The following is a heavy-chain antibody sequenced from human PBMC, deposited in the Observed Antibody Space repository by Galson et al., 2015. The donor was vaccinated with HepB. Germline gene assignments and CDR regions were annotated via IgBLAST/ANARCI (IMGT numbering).Heavy chain of an antibody. D-gene: IGHD3-10*01. CDR2: IKSKTDGGTT. V-gene: IGHV3-15*01. J-gene: IGHJ4*02. Sequence: SCAASGFTFSNAWMSWVRQAPGKGLEWVGRIKSKTDGGTTDYAAPVKGRFTISRDDSKNTLYLQMNSLKTEDTAVYYCTTDLLWFGELFSSPQTPFDYWGQGTLVTVSS. CDR1: GFTFSNAW. CDR3: TTDLLWFGELFSSPQTPFDY.